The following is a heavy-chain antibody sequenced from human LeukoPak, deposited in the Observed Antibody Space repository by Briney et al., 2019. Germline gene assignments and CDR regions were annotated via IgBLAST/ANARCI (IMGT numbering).Heavy chain of an antibody. Sequence: GGSLRLSCTTSGFTFSVFAINWVRQAPGKGLEWVGIIRSSPNGGTTEYGTSVKGRFTISRDDSENIAYLQMNSLKTEDTAVYYCTRNYNTQDFDYWGQGTLVTVSS. CDR2: IRSSPNGGTT. D-gene: IGHD3-22*01. CDR1: GFTFSVFA. V-gene: IGHV3-49*04. J-gene: IGHJ4*02. CDR3: TRNYNTQDFDY.